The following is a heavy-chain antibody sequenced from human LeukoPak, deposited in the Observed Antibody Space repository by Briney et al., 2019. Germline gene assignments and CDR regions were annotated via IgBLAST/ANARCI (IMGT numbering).Heavy chain of an antibody. CDR3: ARETFDWFIDH. V-gene: IGHV4-59*01. D-gene: IGHD3-9*01. CDR2: TYYTGST. CDR1: GGSITSYY. J-gene: IGHJ4*02. Sequence: NSSETLSLTCTVSGGSITSYYWGWIRQPPGKGLEWIGYTYYTGSTNYNPSLKSRVTISVDTSRNQFSLKLSSVTAADTAVYYCARETFDWFIDHWGQGTLVTVSS.